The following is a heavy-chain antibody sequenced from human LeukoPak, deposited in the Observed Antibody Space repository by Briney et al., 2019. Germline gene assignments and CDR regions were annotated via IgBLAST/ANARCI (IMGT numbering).Heavy chain of an antibody. CDR3: ARLGYSSSWDYNWFDP. CDR2: IKQDGSEK. CDR1: GFTFSSYW. J-gene: IGHJ5*02. Sequence: LPGGSLRLSCAASGFTFSSYWMSWVRQAPGKGLEWVANIKQDGSEKYYVDSVKGRFTISRDNAKNSLYLQMNSLRAEDTAVYYCARLGYSSSWDYNWFDPWGQGTLVTVSS. D-gene: IGHD6-13*01. V-gene: IGHV3-7*05.